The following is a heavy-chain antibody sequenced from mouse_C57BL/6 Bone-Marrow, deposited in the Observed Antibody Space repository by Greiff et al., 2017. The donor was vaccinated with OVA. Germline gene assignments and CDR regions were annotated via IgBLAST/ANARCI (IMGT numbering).Heavy chain of an antibody. CDR3: AREDYGSSWGYFDV. Sequence: EVQLQQSGPGLVKPSQSLSLTCSVTGYSITSGYYWNWIRQFPGNKLEWMGYISYDGSNNYNPSLKNRISITRDTSKNQFFLKLNSVTTEDTATYYCAREDYGSSWGYFDVWGTGTTVTVSS. J-gene: IGHJ1*03. CDR2: ISYDGSN. CDR1: GYSITSGYY. V-gene: IGHV3-6*01. D-gene: IGHD1-1*01.